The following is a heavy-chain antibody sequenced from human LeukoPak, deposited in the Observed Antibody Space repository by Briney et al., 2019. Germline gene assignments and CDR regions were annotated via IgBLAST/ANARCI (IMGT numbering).Heavy chain of an antibody. CDR3: ARDANHFDY. Sequence: GGSLRLSCAASGLTFSTYTMYWVRQAPGKGLEWVAVISFDGGNKYYADSVKGRFTISRDNAENTLYLQMNSLTAEDTAVYYCARDANHFDYWGQGTLVPVSS. CDR1: GLTFSTYT. CDR2: ISFDGGNK. V-gene: IGHV3-30*04. J-gene: IGHJ4*02.